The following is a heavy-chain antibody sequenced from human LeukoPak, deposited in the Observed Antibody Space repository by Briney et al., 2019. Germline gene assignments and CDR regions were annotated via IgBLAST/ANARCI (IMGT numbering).Heavy chain of an antibody. CDR1: GFTFSNYG. D-gene: IGHD3-10*01. CDR3: AKGDYYDFDY. Sequence: GGSLRLSCAASGFTFSNYGMNWVRQAPGKGLEWVSIITSGVGITYYADSVKGRFTISRDNSKNTLYLQMNSLRAEDTGVYYCAKGDYYDFDYWGQGTLVTVSS. CDR2: ITSGVGIT. J-gene: IGHJ4*02. V-gene: IGHV3-23*01.